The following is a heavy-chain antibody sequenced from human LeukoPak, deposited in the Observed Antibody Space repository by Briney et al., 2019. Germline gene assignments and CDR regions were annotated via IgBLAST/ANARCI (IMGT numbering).Heavy chain of an antibody. Sequence: GGSLRLSCAASGFTFSSYSMNWVRQAPGKGLEWVSSISSSSSYIYYADSVKGRFTISRDNAKNSLYLQMNSLRAEDTAAYYCANGLVGATTLLGGFDYWGQGTLVTASS. CDR1: GFTFSSYS. V-gene: IGHV3-21*01. J-gene: IGHJ4*02. CDR2: ISSSSSYI. D-gene: IGHD1-26*01. CDR3: ANGLVGATTLLGGFDY.